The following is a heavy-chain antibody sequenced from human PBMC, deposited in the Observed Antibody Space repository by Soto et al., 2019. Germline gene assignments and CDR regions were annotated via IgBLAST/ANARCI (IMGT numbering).Heavy chain of an antibody. Sequence: GGSLRLSCAASGFTFSSYGMHWVRQAPGKGLEWVAVIWYDGSNKYYADSVKGRFTISRDNSKNTLYLQMNSLRAEDTAVYYCARDLGSITIFGVVMIYGMDVWGQGTTVTVSS. CDR2: IWYDGSNK. CDR1: GFTFSSYG. J-gene: IGHJ6*02. CDR3: ARDLGSITIFGVVMIYGMDV. D-gene: IGHD3-3*01. V-gene: IGHV3-33*01.